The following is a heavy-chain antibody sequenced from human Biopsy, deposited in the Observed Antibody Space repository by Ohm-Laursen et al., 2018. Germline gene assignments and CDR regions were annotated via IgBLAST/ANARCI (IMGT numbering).Heavy chain of an antibody. V-gene: IGHV1-69*13. D-gene: IGHD6-6*01. CDR1: GGPFGSYA. J-gene: IGHJ4*02. CDR2: IIPMYRTS. Sequence: GASVKASCKSSGGPFGSYAINWMRQAPGQGPEWMGDIIPMYRTSNYAQKFQGRLTITADEYTSTAYMELNSLTSEDTAVYYCARESGPHSGSFAYWGQGTLVTVSS. CDR3: ARESGPHSGSFAY.